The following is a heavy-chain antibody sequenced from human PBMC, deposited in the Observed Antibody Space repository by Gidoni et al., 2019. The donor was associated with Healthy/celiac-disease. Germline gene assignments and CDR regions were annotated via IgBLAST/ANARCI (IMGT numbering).Heavy chain of an antibody. D-gene: IGHD2-15*01. CDR3: ASSYCSGGSCRLLEWLVGMDV. CDR2: IYYSGST. V-gene: IGHV4-39*01. Sequence: VKPSETLSLTCTVSGGSIGSSSYYWGWIRQPPGKGLEWIGSIYYSGSTYYNPSLKSRVTTSVDTSKNQFSLKLSSVTAADTAVYYCASSYCSGGSCRLLEWLVGMDVWGQGTTVTVSS. CDR1: GGSIGSSSYY. J-gene: IGHJ6*02.